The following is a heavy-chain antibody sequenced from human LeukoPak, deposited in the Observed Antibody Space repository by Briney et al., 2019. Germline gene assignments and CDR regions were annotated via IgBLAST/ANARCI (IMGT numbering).Heavy chain of an antibody. CDR1: GGSIFSYY. Sequence: PSETLSLTCTVSGGSIFSYYWSWIRQPPGKGLEWMGYIYYSGSTNYNPSLKSRVTISVDTSKNQFSLRVGSVTAADTAVYYCARHLNNCGDDCYIFDYWGQGTLVTVSS. CDR2: IYYSGST. CDR3: ARHLNNCGDDCYIFDY. V-gene: IGHV4-59*08. J-gene: IGHJ4*02. D-gene: IGHD2-21*01.